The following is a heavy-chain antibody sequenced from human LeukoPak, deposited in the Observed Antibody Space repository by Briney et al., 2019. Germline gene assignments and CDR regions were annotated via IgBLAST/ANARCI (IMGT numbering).Heavy chain of an antibody. V-gene: IGHV3-30*02. D-gene: IGHD2-2*01. CDR3: AKDLPAAYFDY. J-gene: IGHJ4*02. CDR1: GFTFSNYG. CDR2: VRSDGGIK. Sequence: GGFLRLSCAASGFTFSNYGMHWVRQAPGKGLEWVAFVRSDGGIKYYADSVKGRFTISRDNSRTTLHLQMNSLRAEDTAVYHCAKDLPAAYFDYWGQGTLVTVSS.